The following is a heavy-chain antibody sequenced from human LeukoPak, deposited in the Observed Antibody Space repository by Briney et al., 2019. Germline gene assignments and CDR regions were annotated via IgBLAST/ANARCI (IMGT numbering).Heavy chain of an antibody. CDR3: ARDERDTMVRGVAAPYYYGMDV. D-gene: IGHD3-10*01. J-gene: IGHJ6*04. Sequence: VASVKVSCKASGYTFTSYYMHWVRQAPGQGLEWMGIINPSGGSTSYAQKFQGRVTMTRDTSTSTVYTELSSLRSEDTAVYYCARDERDTMVRGVAAPYYYGMDVWGKGTTVTVSS. CDR2: INPSGGST. CDR1: GYTFTSYY. V-gene: IGHV1-46*01.